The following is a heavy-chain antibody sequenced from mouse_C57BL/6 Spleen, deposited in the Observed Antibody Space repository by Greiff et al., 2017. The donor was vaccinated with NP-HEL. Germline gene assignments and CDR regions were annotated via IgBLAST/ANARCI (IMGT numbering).Heavy chain of an antibody. Sequence: EVKLVESGGDLVKPGGSLKLSCAASGFTFSSYGMSWVRQTPDKRLEWVATISSGGSYTYYPDSVKGRFTISRDNARNTLYLQMSSLKSEDTAMYYCARPPEVVATGYFDVWGTGTTVTVSS. V-gene: IGHV5-6*02. D-gene: IGHD1-1*01. CDR3: ARPPEVVATGYFDV. CDR2: ISSGGSYT. J-gene: IGHJ1*03. CDR1: GFTFSSYG.